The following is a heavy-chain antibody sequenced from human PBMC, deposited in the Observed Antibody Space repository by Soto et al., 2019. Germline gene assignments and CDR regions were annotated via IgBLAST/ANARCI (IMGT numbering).Heavy chain of an antibody. CDR2: ISSSSSYI. V-gene: IGHV3-21*01. CDR3: AKEEGYCSSTSCHGDYYYYGMDV. J-gene: IGHJ6*02. CDR1: GFTFSSYS. Sequence: GGSLRLSCAASGFTFSSYSMNWVRQAPGKGLEWVSSISSSSSYIYYADSVKGRFTISRDNSKNTLYLQMNSLRAEDTAVYYCAKEEGYCSSTSCHGDYYYYGMDVWGQGTTVTVSS. D-gene: IGHD2-2*01.